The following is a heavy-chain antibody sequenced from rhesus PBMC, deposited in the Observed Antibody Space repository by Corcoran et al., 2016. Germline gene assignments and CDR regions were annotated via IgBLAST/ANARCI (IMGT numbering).Heavy chain of an antibody. D-gene: IGHD3-9*01. J-gene: IGHJ4*01. CDR3: ARRENYEDDYGYYP. V-gene: IGHV4-165*02. Sequence: QVQLQESGPGLAKPSETLSLTCAVSGGSISGYYWNWIRQPPGKGLAWLGYNGGIRGRTYSHPSHNSRCPISTDTSKDQFSLRLSSVTAADPAVYYCARRENYEDDYGYYPWGQGVRVTVSS. CDR2: NGGIRGRT. CDR1: GGSISGYY.